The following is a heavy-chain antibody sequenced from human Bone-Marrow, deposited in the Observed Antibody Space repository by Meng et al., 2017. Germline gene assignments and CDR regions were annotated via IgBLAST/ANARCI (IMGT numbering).Heavy chain of an antibody. J-gene: IGHJ5*02. CDR2: ISAYNGNT. CDR3: ARESSSSWYLFPGLVRWFDP. D-gene: IGHD6-13*01. Sequence: ASVKVSCKASGYTFTSYGISWVRQAPGQGLEWMGWISAYNGNTNYAQKLQGRVTMTTDTSTSTAYMELRSLRSDDTAVYYCARESSSSWYLFPGLVRWFDPWGQGTLVTVSS. CDR1: GYTFTSYG. V-gene: IGHV1-18*01.